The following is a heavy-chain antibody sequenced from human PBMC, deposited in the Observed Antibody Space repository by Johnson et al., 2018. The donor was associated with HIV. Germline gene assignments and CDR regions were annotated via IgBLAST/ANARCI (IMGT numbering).Heavy chain of an antibody. J-gene: IGHJ3*02. CDR2: ISYDGSNK. CDR1: GFPFSSYG. D-gene: IGHD1-1*01. CDR3: ARARNWNDDGAFDI. V-gene: IGHV3-30*03. Sequence: VQVVESGGGVVQPGRSLRLSCAASGFPFSSYGMHWVRQAPGKGLEWVAVISYDGSNKYYADSVKGRFIISRDNSKNTLYLQMNSLRAEDTAGYYCARARNWNDDGAFDIWGQGTMVTVSS.